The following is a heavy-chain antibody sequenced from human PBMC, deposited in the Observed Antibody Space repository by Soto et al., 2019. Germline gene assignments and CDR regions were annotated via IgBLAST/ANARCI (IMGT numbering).Heavy chain of an antibody. CDR2: INHSGST. CDR1: GRAFSGYC. Sequence: SGTVGQTFAVYGRAFSGYCWSWIRQRPGKGLEWIGEINHSGSTNYNPSLKSRVTISVDTSKNQFSLKLSSVTAADTAVYYCARGLTSYRAIAVAGHNWFDPWGQGTLVTVSS. J-gene: IGHJ5*02. V-gene: IGHV4-34*01. CDR3: ARGLTSYRAIAVAGHNWFDP. D-gene: IGHD6-19*01.